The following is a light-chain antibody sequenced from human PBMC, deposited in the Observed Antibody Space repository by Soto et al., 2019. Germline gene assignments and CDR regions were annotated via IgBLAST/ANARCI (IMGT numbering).Light chain of an antibody. V-gene: IGKV1-5*01. J-gene: IGKJ5*01. CDR1: RSISSW. CDR3: QQSYSTPFIT. Sequence: DIQMTQSPSTLSASVGDRVTITCRASRSISSWLAWYQRKPGKAPKLLIYDASSLESGVPSRFSGSGSGTDFTLTISSLQPEDFATYYCQQSYSTPFITFGQGTRLEIK. CDR2: DAS.